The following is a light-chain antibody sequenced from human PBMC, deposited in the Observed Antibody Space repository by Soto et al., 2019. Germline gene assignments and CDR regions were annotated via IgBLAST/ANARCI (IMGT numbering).Light chain of an antibody. V-gene: IGLV2-8*01. CDR2: AVS. CDR3: CSHAGNNNYV. Sequence: ALSQPPSSSGSPGQSVAIAFTGTSRDVGGQNYVSWYQQHPGKAPKLIIYAVSNRPSGVPDRFSGSKSGNTASLTISGLRAEDEADYYCCSHAGNNNYVFGTGTKVTVL. J-gene: IGLJ1*01. CDR1: SRDVGGQNY.